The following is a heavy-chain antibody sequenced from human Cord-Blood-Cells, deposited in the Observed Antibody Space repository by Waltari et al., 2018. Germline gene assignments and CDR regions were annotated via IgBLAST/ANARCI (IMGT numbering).Heavy chain of an antibody. J-gene: IGHJ3*02. CDR3: ATDPRPGSSWYAFDI. CDR1: GYTLTELS. V-gene: IGHV1-24*01. CDR2: CAPEDVET. D-gene: IGHD6-13*01. Sequence: QVQLVQSGAEVKKPGASVKVSCKVSGYTLTELSMPWLRKAPGKGLEWMGGCAPEDVETIYAQKFQGRVTMTEDTSTDTAYMELSSLRSEDTAVYYCATDPRPGSSWYAFDIWGQGTMVTVSS.